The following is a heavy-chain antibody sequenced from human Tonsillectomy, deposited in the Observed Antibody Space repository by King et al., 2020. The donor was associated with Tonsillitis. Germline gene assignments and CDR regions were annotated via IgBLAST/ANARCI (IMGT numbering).Heavy chain of an antibody. CDR2: IIPIFGTA. CDR3: ARGGSYCSGGSCYFDY. Sequence: VQLVESGAEVKKPGSSVKVSCTASGGTFSSYAISWVRQAPGQGLEWMGGIIPIFGTANYAQKFQGRVTITADESTSTAYMELSSLRSEDTAVYYCARGGSYCSGGSCYFDYWGQGTLVTVSS. D-gene: IGHD2-15*01. CDR1: GGTFSSYA. V-gene: IGHV1-69*01. J-gene: IGHJ4*02.